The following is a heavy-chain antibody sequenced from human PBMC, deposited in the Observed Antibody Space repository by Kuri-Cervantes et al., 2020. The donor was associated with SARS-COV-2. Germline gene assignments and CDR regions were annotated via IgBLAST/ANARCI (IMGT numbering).Heavy chain of an antibody. CDR3: AKDRSGYYQY. D-gene: IGHD3-22*01. CDR2: ISYDGSDK. V-gene: IGHV3-30-3*01. J-gene: IGHJ4*02. CDR1: GFTFISYA. Sequence: GESLKISCAASGFTFISYAMHWVRQAPGKGLEWVAVISYDGSDKYFAESVKGRFTISRDNSKNTLYLQMNSLRAEDTAVYYCAKDRSGYYQYWGQGTLVTVSS.